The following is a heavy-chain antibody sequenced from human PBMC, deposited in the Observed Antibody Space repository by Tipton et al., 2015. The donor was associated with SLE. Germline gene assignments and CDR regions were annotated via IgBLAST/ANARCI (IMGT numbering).Heavy chain of an antibody. J-gene: IGHJ5*02. V-gene: IGHV4-39*02. CDR2: IDYSGST. CDR1: GGSISSSDHY. CDR3: ARASNYYDYNYFDP. Sequence: NPSLTCTVSGGSISSSDHYWAWIRQPPGKGLEWLGSIDYSGSTYYNPSLESPVSMSVDTPKNPFSLKLSSVTAADTAVYFCARASNYYDYNYFDPWGQGTLVTVSS. D-gene: IGHD3-22*01.